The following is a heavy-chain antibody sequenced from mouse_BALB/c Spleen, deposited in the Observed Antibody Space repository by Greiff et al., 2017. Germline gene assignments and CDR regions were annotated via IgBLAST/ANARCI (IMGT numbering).Heavy chain of an antibody. V-gene: IGHV5-9-4*01. Sequence: EVKLVESGGGLVKPGGSLKLSCAASGFTFSSYAMSWVRQSPEKRLEWVAEVSSGGGYTYYPDTVKGRFTISRDNAKNTLYLQMSSLKSEDTAMYYCARHNYGNYAFAYWGQGTLVTVSA. CDR2: VSSGGGYT. CDR3: ARHNYGNYAFAY. CDR1: GFTFSSYA. D-gene: IGHD2-1*01. J-gene: IGHJ3*01.